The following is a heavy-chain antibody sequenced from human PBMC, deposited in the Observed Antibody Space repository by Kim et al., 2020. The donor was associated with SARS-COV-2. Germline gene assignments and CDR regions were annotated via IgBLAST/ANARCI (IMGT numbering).Heavy chain of an antibody. V-gene: IGHV4-59*01. CDR1: GGSINNYY. Sequence: SETLSLTCIVSGGSINNYYWSWIRQPPGKGLEWIGCIYYSGRTDYNPTLQSRVTMSVDTSKNQYSLNLSSVTAADTAVYYCARDGYGGWGVDAFDIWGQGDLVTVSS. CDR3: ARDGYGGWGVDAFDI. D-gene: IGHD5-12*01. CDR2: IYYSGRT. J-gene: IGHJ3*02.